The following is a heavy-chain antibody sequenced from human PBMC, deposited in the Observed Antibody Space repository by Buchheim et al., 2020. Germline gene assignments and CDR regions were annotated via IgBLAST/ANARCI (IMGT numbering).Heavy chain of an antibody. CDR1: GYTFTGYW. J-gene: IGHJ6*02. Sequence: QVQLVQSGAEVKKPGASVKVSCKASGYTFTGYWLHWVRQAPGQGLEWMGWINPNSGGTNYAQKFQVRFKMNRDTSISTAYLELSSLTSDDTAVYYCARGGEPLDYYYGLDVWGQGTT. D-gene: IGHD4-17*01. CDR3: ARGGEPLDYYYGLDV. V-gene: IGHV1-2*02. CDR2: INPNSGGT.